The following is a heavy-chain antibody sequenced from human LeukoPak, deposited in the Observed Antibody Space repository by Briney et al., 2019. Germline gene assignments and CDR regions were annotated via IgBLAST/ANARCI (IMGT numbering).Heavy chain of an antibody. J-gene: IGHJ4*02. CDR3: ARHGYIQFWLY. D-gene: IGHD5-18*01. CDR1: GASISRDTYY. V-gene: IGHV4-39*01. CDR2: IDSSGTT. Sequence: PSETLSLTCTVSGASISRDTYYWGWIRQSPEKGLEWIGSIDSSGTTHYNSSLKSRVIISVDTSKNQASLNLTSVTFADTAVYYCARHGYIQFWLYWGQGTQVIVSS.